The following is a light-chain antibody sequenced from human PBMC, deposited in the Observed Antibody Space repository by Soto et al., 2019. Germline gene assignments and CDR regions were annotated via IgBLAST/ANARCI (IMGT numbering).Light chain of an antibody. Sequence: QSALTQPASVSGSPGQSITISCTGTSSDVGGYNYVSWYQQHPGKAPKFMIYDVSNRPSGGSNRFSGSKSGNTASLTIAGLQAEDEADYYCCSYTTSNTRQIVFGTGTKLTVL. CDR2: DVS. CDR3: CSYTTSNTRQIV. V-gene: IGLV2-14*01. CDR1: SSDVGGYNY. J-gene: IGLJ1*01.